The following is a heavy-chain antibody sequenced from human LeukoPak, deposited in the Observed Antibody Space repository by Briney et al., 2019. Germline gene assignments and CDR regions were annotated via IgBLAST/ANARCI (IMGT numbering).Heavy chain of an antibody. Sequence: SGGSLRLSCAASGFTFSSYAMTWVRQPPGKGLEWVSAISGIGGSTYYADSVKGRFTISRDSSNNILSLQMNTLRAEDTALYYCAKLGGSYYRLFSFDDWGQGTLVTVSS. CDR1: GFTFSSYA. CDR2: ISGIGGST. V-gene: IGHV3-23*01. J-gene: IGHJ4*02. D-gene: IGHD1-26*01. CDR3: AKLGGSYYRLFSFDD.